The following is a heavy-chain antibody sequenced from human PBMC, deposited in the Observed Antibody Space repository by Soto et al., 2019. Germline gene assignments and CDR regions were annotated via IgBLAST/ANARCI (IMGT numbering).Heavy chain of an antibody. D-gene: IGHD1-26*01. J-gene: IGHJ5*02. CDR3: ARDVYNSGSYSPSWFDP. V-gene: IGHV1-18*01. CDR2: ISAYNGNT. CDR1: GYTFTSYG. Sequence: ASVKVSCKASGYTFTSYGISWVRQAPGQGLEWMGWISAYNGNTNYAQKLQGRVTMTTDTSTSTAYMELRSLRSDDTAVYYCARDVYNSGSYSPSWFDPWGQGTLVTVSS.